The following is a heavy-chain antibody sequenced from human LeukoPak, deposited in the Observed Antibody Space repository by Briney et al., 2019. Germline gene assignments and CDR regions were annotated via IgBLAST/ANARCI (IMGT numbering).Heavy chain of an antibody. J-gene: IGHJ6*03. V-gene: IGHV1-69*01. CDR3: ARDTVRGQLNMDV. Sequence: EASVKVSCKASGGTFSSYAISWVRQAPGQGLEWMGGIIPIFGTANYAQKFQGRVTITADESTSTAYMELSSLRSEDTAVYYCARDTVRGQLNMDVWGKGTTVTVSS. CDR2: IIPIFGTA. CDR1: GGTFSSYA. D-gene: IGHD3-10*01.